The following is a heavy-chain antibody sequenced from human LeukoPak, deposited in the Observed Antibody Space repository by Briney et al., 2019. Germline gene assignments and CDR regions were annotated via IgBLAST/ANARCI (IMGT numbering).Heavy chain of an antibody. Sequence: SETLSLTCTVSGYSISSGYYWGWIRQPPGKGLEWIANIYHSGNTYYNPSLKSRVTISVDTSKNQFSLKLNSVTAADTAVYYCASSPSGSSSRWFDSWGQGTLVTVSS. J-gene: IGHJ5*01. V-gene: IGHV4-38-2*02. CDR1: GYSISSGYY. D-gene: IGHD1-26*01. CDR3: ASSPSGSSSRWFDS. CDR2: IYHSGNT.